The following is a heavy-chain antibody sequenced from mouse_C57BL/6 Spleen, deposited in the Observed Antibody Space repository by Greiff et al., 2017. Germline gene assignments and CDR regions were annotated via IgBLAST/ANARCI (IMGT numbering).Heavy chain of an antibody. Sequence: DVQLVESGGGLVKPGGSLKLSCAASGFTFSSYAMSWVRQTPEKRLEWVATISDGGSYTYYADNVKGRFTISRDNAKNNLYLQMSHLKSEDTAMYYCARDILNYYGSSYDYFDYWGQGTTRTVSS. V-gene: IGHV5-4*01. J-gene: IGHJ2*01. CDR1: GFTFSSYA. CDR3: ARDILNYYGSSYDYFDY. CDR2: ISDGGSYT. D-gene: IGHD1-1*01.